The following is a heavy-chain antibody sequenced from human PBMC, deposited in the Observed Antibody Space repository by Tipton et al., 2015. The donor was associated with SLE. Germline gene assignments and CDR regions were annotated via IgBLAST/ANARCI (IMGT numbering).Heavy chain of an antibody. CDR2: IYDSGSS. D-gene: IGHD6-13*01. CDR1: GGSTTGQY. J-gene: IGHJ4*02. Sequence: TLSLTCNVSGGSTTGQYWSWIRQPPGKGLEWIGYIYDSGSSHYNASLKSRVAISVDTSKKQLSLKLTSVTAADTAVYYCARYRQLGIWYYFDSWGQGTLVTVSS. CDR3: ARYRQLGIWYYFDS. V-gene: IGHV4-59*11.